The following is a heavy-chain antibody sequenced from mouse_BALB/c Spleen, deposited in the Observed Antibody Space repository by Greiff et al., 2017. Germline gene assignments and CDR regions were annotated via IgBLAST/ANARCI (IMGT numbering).Heavy chain of an antibody. CDR2: ISSGGSYT. D-gene: IGHD4-1*01. CDR3: ARQGTGTACFAY. V-gene: IGHV5-9-3*01. Sequence: EVKLVESGGGLVKPGGSLKLSCAASGFTFSSYAMSWVRQTPEKRLEWVATISSGGSYTYYPDSVKGRFTISRDNAKNTLYLQMSSLRSEDTAMCYCARQGTGTACFAYWGQGTLVTVSA. CDR1: GFTFSSYA. J-gene: IGHJ3*01.